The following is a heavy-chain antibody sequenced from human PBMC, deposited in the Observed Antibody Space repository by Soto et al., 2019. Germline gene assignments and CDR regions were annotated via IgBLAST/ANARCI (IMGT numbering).Heavy chain of an antibody. CDR1: GFTFSSYG. D-gene: IGHD1-26*01. CDR3: ARDPYPPWELGSGFDY. Sequence: QVQLVESGGGVVQPGRSLRLSCAASGFTFSSYGMHWVRQAPGKGLEWVAVIWYDGSNKYYADSVKGRFTISRDNSKNTLYLQMNSLRAEDTAVYYCARDPYPPWELGSGFDYWGQGTLVTVSS. J-gene: IGHJ4*02. V-gene: IGHV3-33*01. CDR2: IWYDGSNK.